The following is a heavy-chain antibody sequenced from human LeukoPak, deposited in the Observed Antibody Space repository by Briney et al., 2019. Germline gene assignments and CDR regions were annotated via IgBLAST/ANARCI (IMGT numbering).Heavy chain of an antibody. CDR2: INPSGGST. D-gene: IGHD3-22*01. V-gene: IGHV1-46*03. CDR1: GYTFTSYY. CDR3: ALYDSSGYYNY. J-gene: IGHJ4*02. Sequence: ASVKVSCKASGYTFTSYYMHWVRQAPGQGLEWMGIINPSGGSTSYAQKFQGRVTMTRDMSTSTVYMELSSLRSEDTAVYYCALYDSSGYYNYWGQGTLVTVSS.